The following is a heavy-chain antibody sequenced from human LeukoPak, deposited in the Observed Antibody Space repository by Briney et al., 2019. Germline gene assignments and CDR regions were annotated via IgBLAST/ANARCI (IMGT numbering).Heavy chain of an antibody. D-gene: IGHD3-16*01. CDR2: IKSKTDGGTT. V-gene: IGHV3-15*01. CDR1: GFSFSNAW. CDR3: TTGGLRLGELFDLFFSDY. Sequence: PGGSLRLSCAASGFSFSNAWMSWVRQAPGKGLEWVGRIKSKTDGGTTDYAAPVKGRFTISRDDSKNTLYLQMNSLKTEDTAVYYCTTGGLRLGELFDLFFSDYWGQGTLVTVSS. J-gene: IGHJ4*02.